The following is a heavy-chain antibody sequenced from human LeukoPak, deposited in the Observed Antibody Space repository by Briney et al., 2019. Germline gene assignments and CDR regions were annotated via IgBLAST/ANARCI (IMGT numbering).Heavy chain of an antibody. D-gene: IGHD5-18*01. J-gene: IGHJ3*02. Sequence: SETLSLTCTVSGGSISSYYWSWIRQPAGKGLEWIGRIYTSGSTNYNPSLKSRVTISVDTSKNQFSLKLSSVTAADTAVYYCATGLESYGSGAFDIWGQGTMVTVSS. V-gene: IGHV4-4*07. CDR1: GGSISSYY. CDR2: IYTSGST. CDR3: ATGLESYGSGAFDI.